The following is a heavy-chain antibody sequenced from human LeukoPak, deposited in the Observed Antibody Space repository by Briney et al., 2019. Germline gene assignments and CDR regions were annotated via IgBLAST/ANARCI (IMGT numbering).Heavy chain of an antibody. CDR3: ARVSYYYVRSGYSTIGAFDI. CDR2: IYYSGST. J-gene: IGHJ3*02. V-gene: IGHV4-59*01. D-gene: IGHD3-22*01. CDR1: GGSISSYY. Sequence: SETLSLTCTVSGGSISSYYWSWIRQPPGTGLEWIGYIYYSGSTNYNPSLKSRVTISVDTSKNQFSLKLSSVTAADTAVYYCARVSYYYVRSGYSTIGAFDIWGQGTMVTVSS.